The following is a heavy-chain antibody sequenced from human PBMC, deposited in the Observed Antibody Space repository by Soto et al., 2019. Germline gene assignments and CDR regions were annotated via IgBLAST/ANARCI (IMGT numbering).Heavy chain of an antibody. CDR2: ISAAGRSA. J-gene: IGHJ6*02. D-gene: IGHD2-8*01. Sequence: EVQLLESGGGLVQPGGSLRLSCTASGFTFSNSAMTWVRQAPGKGLEWVSIISAAGRSAYHADSVKGRFTISRDNSKNTLYLRMTSLRAEDTAVYFCTRSRRSILMVYGFGGMDVWGQGTTVTVSS. CDR1: GFTFSNSA. V-gene: IGHV3-23*01. CDR3: TRSRRSILMVYGFGGMDV.